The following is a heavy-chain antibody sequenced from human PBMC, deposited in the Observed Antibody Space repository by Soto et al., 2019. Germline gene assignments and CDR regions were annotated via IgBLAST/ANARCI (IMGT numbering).Heavy chain of an antibody. CDR1: GFTFSLYG. CDR2: ISDEGRNK. CDR3: AKGRDSTLLRWQYFDN. Sequence: GGSLRLSCEVSGFTFSLYGIHWVRHAPGKGLEWVAFISDEGRNKYYADSVKGRFTLSRDNSKNTLSLQMESLRPEDTAVYYCAKGRDSTLLRWQYFDNWGQGTQVTVSS. J-gene: IGHJ4*02. D-gene: IGHD4-17*01. V-gene: IGHV3-30*18.